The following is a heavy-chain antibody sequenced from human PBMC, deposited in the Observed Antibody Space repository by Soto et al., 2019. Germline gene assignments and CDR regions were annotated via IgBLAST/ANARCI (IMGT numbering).Heavy chain of an antibody. V-gene: IGHV3-23*01. CDR2: ISGSGGST. CDR1: GFTFSSYA. D-gene: IGHD1-26*01. J-gene: IGHJ3*02. Sequence: GGSLRLSCAASGFTFSSYAMSWVRQAPGKELEWVSAISGSGGSTYYADSVKGRFTISRDNSKNTLYLQMNSLRAEDTAVYYCAKGGAVFGDAFDIWGQGTMVTVSS. CDR3: AKGGAVFGDAFDI.